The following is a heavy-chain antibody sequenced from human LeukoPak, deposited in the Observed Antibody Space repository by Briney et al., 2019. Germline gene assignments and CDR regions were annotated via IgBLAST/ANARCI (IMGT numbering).Heavy chain of an antibody. J-gene: IGHJ4*02. CDR1: GGSFSGYY. V-gene: IGHV4-34*01. Sequence: SETLSLTCAVYGGSFSGYYWSWIRQPPGKGLEWIGEINHSGSTNYNPSLKSRVTISVDTSKNQFSLKLSSVTAEDTAVYYCAKDLGRSGYGGFGYWGQGTLVTVSS. D-gene: IGHD5-12*01. CDR3: AKDLGRSGYGGFGY. CDR2: INHSGST.